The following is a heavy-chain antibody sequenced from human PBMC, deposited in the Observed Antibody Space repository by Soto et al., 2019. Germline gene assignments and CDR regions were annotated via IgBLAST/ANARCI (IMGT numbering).Heavy chain of an antibody. CDR2: IAYDGSNK. V-gene: IGHV3-30*04. CDR3: ARRGDVSGSYFDY. Sequence: GKGREWVAVIAYDGSNKYSEDPVKGRFNISRDNSKNPLYLQMNSMRVEDTAIYYCARRGDVSGSYFDYWGQETLVTVSS. J-gene: IGHJ4*02. D-gene: IGHD3-10*01.